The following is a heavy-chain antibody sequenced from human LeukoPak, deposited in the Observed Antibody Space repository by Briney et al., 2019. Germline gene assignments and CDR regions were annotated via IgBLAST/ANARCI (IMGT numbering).Heavy chain of an antibody. J-gene: IGHJ4*02. D-gene: IGHD3-10*01. V-gene: IGHV3-7*01. Sequence: GGSLRLSCAASGFTFSSYWMSWVRQAPGKGLEGVANIKEDGSEKNYVDSVKGRFTISRDNAKNSLYLQMNSLRAEDTAVYYCAKVWRVRGVITAVFDYWGQGTLVTVSS. CDR2: IKEDGSEK. CDR3: AKVWRVRGVITAVFDY. CDR1: GFTFSSYW.